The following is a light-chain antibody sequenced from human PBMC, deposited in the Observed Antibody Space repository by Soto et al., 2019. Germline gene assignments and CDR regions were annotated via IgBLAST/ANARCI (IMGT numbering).Light chain of an antibody. CDR2: ATS. V-gene: IGKV1-8*01. CDR1: QGIRND. J-gene: IGKJ4*01. CDR3: QESYSTPAVS. Sequence: AIRMTQSPSSLSASTGDRVTITCRASQGIRNDLGWYQQKPGKAPKLLIYATSTLQSGVPARFSGSGSGTEFTLTISTLQAEDFATYFCQESYSTPAVSFGGGTKVDIK.